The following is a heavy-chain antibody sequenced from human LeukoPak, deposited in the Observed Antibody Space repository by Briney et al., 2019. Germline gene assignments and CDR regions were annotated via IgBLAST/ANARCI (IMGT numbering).Heavy chain of an antibody. J-gene: IGHJ5*02. CDR2: MNPNSGST. CDR3: ARNYDFNWFDP. V-gene: IGHV1-8*02. D-gene: IGHD3-3*01. CDR1: GYTFTSYG. Sequence: ASVKVSCKASGYTFTSYGISWVRQAPGQGLEWMGWMNPNSGSTGYAQKFQGRVTMTRNTSISTAYMELSSLRSEDTAVYYCARNYDFNWFDPWGQGTLVTVSS.